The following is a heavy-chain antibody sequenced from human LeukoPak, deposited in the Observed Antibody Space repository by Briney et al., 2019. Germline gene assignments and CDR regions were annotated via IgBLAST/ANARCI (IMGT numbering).Heavy chain of an antibody. CDR1: GFTFSSYA. Sequence: GGSLRLSCAASGFTFSSYAMSWARQAPGKGLEWVSAISGSGGSTYYADAVKGRFTISRDNSKNTLYVQMNSLRGEDTAVYYCAKGRKRTTVTTFDYWGQGTLVTVSS. CDR2: ISGSGGST. J-gene: IGHJ4*02. D-gene: IGHD4-17*01. V-gene: IGHV3-23*01. CDR3: AKGRKRTTVTTFDY.